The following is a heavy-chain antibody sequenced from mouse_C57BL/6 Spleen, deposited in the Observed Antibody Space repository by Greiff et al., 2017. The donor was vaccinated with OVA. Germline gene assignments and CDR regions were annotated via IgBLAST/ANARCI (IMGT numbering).Heavy chain of an antibody. CDR1: GYTFTSYW. D-gene: IGHD1-1*01. CDR2: IDPSDSYT. V-gene: IGHV1-69*01. J-gene: IGHJ1*03. Sequence: QVQLQQPGAELVMPGASVKLSCKASGYTFTSYWMHWVKQRPGQGLEWIGEIDPSDSYTNYNQKFKGKSTLTVDKSSSTAYMQLSSLTSEDSAVYYCARADYYGSSLHWYFDVWGTGTTVTVSS. CDR3: ARADYYGSSLHWYFDV.